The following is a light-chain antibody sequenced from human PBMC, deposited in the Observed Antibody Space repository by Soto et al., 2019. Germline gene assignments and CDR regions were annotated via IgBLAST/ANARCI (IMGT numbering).Light chain of an antibody. CDR3: CSYAGIDTSRHV. V-gene: IGLV2-11*01. CDR1: RSDVRGYDY. CDR2: DVS. Sequence: QSALTQPRSVSGSPGQSVTISCTGTRSDVRGYDYVSWYQQHPGKAPKLMIYDVSKRPSGVPDRFSGSKSGNTACLTISGVQAEDEADYYCCSYAGIDTSRHVFGTGTKLTVL. J-gene: IGLJ1*01.